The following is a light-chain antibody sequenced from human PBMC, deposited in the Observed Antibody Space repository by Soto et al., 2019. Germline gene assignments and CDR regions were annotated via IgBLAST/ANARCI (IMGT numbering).Light chain of an antibody. J-gene: IGKJ2*01. CDR1: QSVSSS. Sequence: EIVMTQSPATLSVSPGEGATLSCRASQSVSSSIAWYQQKPGQPPRLLIYAASTRVTGIPARFSASGSGTEFILTITSLQSEDFAVYFCQQYYEWPPFTFGQGTK. CDR3: QQYYEWPPFT. V-gene: IGKV3-15*01. CDR2: AAS.